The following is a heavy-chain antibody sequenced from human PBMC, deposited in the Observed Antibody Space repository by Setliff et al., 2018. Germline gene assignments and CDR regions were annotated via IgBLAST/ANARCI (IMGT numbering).Heavy chain of an antibody. CDR2: ISSYNDVT. D-gene: IGHD3-10*01. V-gene: IGHV1-18*01. Sequence: GASVKVSCKASGYIFKSYGISWVRQAHGQGLEWMGWISSYNDVTNYAQSFQGRVTMTTDTSKSAAYMELSRLRSEDTAVYYCARDRNRWFGEFAFDIWGQVTRVTVSS. CDR3: ARDRNRWFGEFAFDI. CDR1: GYIFKSYG. J-gene: IGHJ3*02.